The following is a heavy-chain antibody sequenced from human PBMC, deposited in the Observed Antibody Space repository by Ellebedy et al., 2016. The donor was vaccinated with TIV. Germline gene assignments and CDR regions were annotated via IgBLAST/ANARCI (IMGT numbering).Heavy chain of an antibody. V-gene: IGHV5-10-1*01. CDR3: ARLKVGYSSSWIYGMDV. J-gene: IGHJ6*02. Sequence: GESLKISCKGSGYSFTSYWISWVRQMPGKGLEWMGRIDPSDSYTNYSPSFQGHVTISADKSISTAYLQWSSLKASDTAMYYCARLKVGYSSSWIYGMDVWGQGTTVTVSS. CDR1: GYSFTSYW. CDR2: IDPSDSYT. D-gene: IGHD6-13*01.